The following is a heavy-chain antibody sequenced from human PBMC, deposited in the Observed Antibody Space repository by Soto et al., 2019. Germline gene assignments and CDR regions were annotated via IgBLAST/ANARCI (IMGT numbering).Heavy chain of an antibody. CDR2: IKQDGSEK. CDR3: ARDRRTTIFGVVTHAFDI. CDR1: GFTFSSYC. J-gene: IGHJ3*02. V-gene: IGHV3-7*01. D-gene: IGHD3-3*01. Sequence: GGSLRLSCAASGFTFSSYCMSWVRQAPGKGLEWVANIKQDGSEKYYVDSVKGRFTISRDNAKNSLYLQMNSLRAEDTAVYYCARDRRTTIFGVVTHAFDIWGQGTMVTVSS.